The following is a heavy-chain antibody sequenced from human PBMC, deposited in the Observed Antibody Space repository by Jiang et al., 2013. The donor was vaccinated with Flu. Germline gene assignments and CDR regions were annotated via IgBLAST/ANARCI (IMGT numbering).Heavy chain of an antibody. D-gene: IGHD6-19*01. J-gene: IGHJ4*02. CDR2: IIPILGIA. CDR3: ARDRITQIAVAGVFDY. Sequence: SGAEVKKPGSSVKVSCKASGGTFSSYAISWVRQAPGQGLEWMGGIIPILGIANYAQKFQGRVTITADKSTSTAYMELSSLRSEDTAVYYCARDRITQIAVAGVFDYWGQGTLVTVSS. V-gene: IGHV1-69*04. CDR1: GGTFSSYA.